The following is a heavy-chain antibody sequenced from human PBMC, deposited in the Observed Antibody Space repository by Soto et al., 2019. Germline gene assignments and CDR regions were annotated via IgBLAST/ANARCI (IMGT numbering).Heavy chain of an antibody. CDR2: IYYSGST. CDR3: ERMTTCTSFDY. D-gene: IGHD4-4*01. Sequence: SETLSLTCTVSGGSISSHYWSWTRQPPGKGLEWIGHIYYSGSTNYNPSLKSRVTISVDTSKNQFSLKLSSVTAADTAVYYCERMTTCTSFDYWGQGTRVSVSS. V-gene: IGHV4-59*11. CDR1: GGSISSHY. J-gene: IGHJ4*02.